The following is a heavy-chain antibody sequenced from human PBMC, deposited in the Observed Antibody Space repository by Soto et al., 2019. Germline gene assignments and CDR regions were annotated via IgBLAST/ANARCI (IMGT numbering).Heavy chain of an antibody. J-gene: IGHJ3*02. CDR1: GGSISSYY. CDR3: AITLRGWDSTSYGAFDI. V-gene: IGHV4-59*08. CDR2: IYYSGST. D-gene: IGHD3-10*01. Sequence: QVQLQESGPGLVKPSETLSLTCTVSGGSISSYYWSWIRQPPGKGLEWIGYIYYSGSTNYNPSLKSRVTISVDTSKNQFSLKLSSVTAADTAVYYCAITLRGWDSTSYGAFDIWGQGTMVTVSS.